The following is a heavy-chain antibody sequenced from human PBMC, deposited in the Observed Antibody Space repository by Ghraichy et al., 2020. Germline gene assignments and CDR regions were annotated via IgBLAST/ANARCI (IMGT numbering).Heavy chain of an antibody. D-gene: IGHD6-13*01. CDR2: INHSGST. Sequence: SETLSLTCAVYGGSFSGYYWSWIRQPPGKGLEWIGEINHSGSTNYNPSLKSRVTISVDTSKNQFSLKLSSVTAADTAVYYCARGRGMTGIAAAGTRYYYGMDVWGQGTTVTVSS. CDR1: GGSFSGYY. J-gene: IGHJ6*02. CDR3: ARGRGMTGIAAAGTRYYYGMDV. V-gene: IGHV4-34*01.